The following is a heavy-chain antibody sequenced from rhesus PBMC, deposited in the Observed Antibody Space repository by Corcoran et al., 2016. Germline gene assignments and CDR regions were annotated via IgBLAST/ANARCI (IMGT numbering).Heavy chain of an antibody. J-gene: IGHJ1*01. CDR2: IYGTDSAT. CDR1: GGSITDSY. CDR3: ARHSYYSGWFLDS. V-gene: IGHV4S11*01. Sequence: QVQLQESGPGLVKPSETLSLTCSVSGGSITDSYWDWLRQPPGKGLEGIDNIYGTDSATVYNPSLRSRVTLSVDTSKNHFSLKLNSVTAADTAVYFCARHSYYSGWFLDSWGQGVLVTVSS. D-gene: IGHD6-31*01.